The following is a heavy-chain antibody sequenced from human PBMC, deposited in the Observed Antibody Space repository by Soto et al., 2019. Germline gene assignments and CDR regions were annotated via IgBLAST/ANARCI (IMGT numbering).Heavy chain of an antibody. Sequence: SQTLSLTCAISGDSVSTNIAAWNWIRQSPSRGLEWLGRTYYRSKWYNDYAVSVKSRITINPDTSKNHFSLQLKSVTPEDTALYFCARLAPGGSGGGGDYWGQGTLVTVSS. J-gene: IGHJ4*02. CDR1: GDSVSTNIAA. CDR3: ARLAPGGSGGGGDY. V-gene: IGHV6-1*01. CDR2: TYYRSKWYN. D-gene: IGHD6-19*01.